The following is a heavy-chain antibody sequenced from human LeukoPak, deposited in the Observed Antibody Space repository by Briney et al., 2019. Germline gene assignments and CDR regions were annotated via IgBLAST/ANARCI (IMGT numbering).Heavy chain of an antibody. D-gene: IGHD3-16*01. Sequence: SETLSLTCTVSGGSISSYYWSWIRQPPGKGLEWIGCIYYSGSTNYKSSLKSRVTISVDTSKNQFSLKLSSVTAADTAVYYCARETSQKGAHYMDVWGKGTTVTISS. CDR2: IYYSGST. V-gene: IGHV4-59*01. CDR3: ARETSQKGAHYMDV. J-gene: IGHJ6*03. CDR1: GGSISSYY.